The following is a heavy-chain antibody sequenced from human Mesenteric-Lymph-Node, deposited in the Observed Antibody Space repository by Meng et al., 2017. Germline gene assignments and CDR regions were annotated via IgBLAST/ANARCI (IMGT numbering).Heavy chain of an antibody. CDR1: GGSISSGDYY. V-gene: IGHV4-31*03. D-gene: IGHD3-10*01. CDR3: ARASYGSGSPLGESWFDP. CDR2: IHSSGST. J-gene: IGHJ5*02. Sequence: QGRVQESGPGLVKPSQTLSLTCTVSGGSISSGDYYWSWIRQHPGKGLEWIGYIHSSGSTYYNPSLRSRLTISVDTSKNQFSLKLSSVTAADTAVYYCARASYGSGSPLGESWFDPWGQGTLVTASS.